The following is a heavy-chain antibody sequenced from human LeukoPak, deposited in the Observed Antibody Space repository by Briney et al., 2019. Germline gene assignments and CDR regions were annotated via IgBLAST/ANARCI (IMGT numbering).Heavy chain of an antibody. V-gene: IGHV1-2*02. Sequence: ASVKVSCKASGYTFTGYYMHWVRQAPGQGLEWMGWINPNSGGTNYAQKFQGRDTMTRDTSISTAYMELSRLRSDDTAVYYCARDQSGSSGYSDYWGQGTLVTVSS. D-gene: IGHD3-22*01. J-gene: IGHJ4*02. CDR3: ARDQSGSSGYSDY. CDR2: INPNSGGT. CDR1: GYTFTGYY.